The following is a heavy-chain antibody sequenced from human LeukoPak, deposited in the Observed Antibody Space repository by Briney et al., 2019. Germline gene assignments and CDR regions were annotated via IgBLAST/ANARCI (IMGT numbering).Heavy chain of an antibody. CDR1: GGSISSGGYY. J-gene: IGHJ5*02. CDR3: ARTLNYYGSGSNRLNWFDP. V-gene: IGHV4-31*03. D-gene: IGHD3-10*01. CDR2: IYYSGST. Sequence: SETLSLTCTVSGGSISSGGYYWSWIRQHPGKGLEWIGYIYYSGSTYYNPSLKSRVTISVDTSKNQFSLKLSSVTAADTAVYYCARTLNYYGSGSNRLNWFDPWGQGTLVTVSS.